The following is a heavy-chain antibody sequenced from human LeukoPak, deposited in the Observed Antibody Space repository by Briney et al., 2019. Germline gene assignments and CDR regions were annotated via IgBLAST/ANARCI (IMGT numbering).Heavy chain of an antibody. J-gene: IGHJ5*02. D-gene: IGHD2-2*01. CDR1: GYTFTSYA. CDR2: INTNTGNP. V-gene: IGHV7-4-1*02. CDR3: AGEYLGYCSSTSCYAQRAFGPRRDGNWFDP. Sequence: GASVTVSCKASGYTFTSYAMNWVRQAPGQGLEWMGWINTNTGNPTYAQGFTGRFVFSLDTSVSTAYLQISSLKAEDTAVYYCAGEYLGYCSSTSCYAQRAFGPRRDGNWFDPWGQGTLVTVSS.